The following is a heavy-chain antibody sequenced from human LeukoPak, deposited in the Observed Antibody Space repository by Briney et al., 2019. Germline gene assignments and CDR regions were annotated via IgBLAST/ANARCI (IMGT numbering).Heavy chain of an antibody. J-gene: IGHJ4*02. Sequence: WIRQPPGKGLEWIGSIYYSGSTYYNPSLKSRVTTSVDTSKNQFSLKLSSVTAADTAVYYCARTVTTYHIYYFDYWGQGTLVTVSS. D-gene: IGHD4-17*01. CDR3: ARTVTTYHIYYFDY. V-gene: IGHV4-39*01. CDR2: IYYSGST.